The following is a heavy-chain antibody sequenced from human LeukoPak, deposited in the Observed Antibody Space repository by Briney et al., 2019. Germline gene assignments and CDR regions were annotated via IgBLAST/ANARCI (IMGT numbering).Heavy chain of an antibody. CDR2: IDLSGSTL. Sequence: GGSLRLSCAASGFTFSSYTMNWVRQAPGKGLEWVSYIDLSGSTLYYLESVKGRFTISRDNAKNSLYLQMNSLRAEDTAVYYCARGPPLFDPWGQGTLVTVSS. CDR3: ARGPPLFDP. V-gene: IGHV3-48*04. CDR1: GFTFSSYT. J-gene: IGHJ5*02.